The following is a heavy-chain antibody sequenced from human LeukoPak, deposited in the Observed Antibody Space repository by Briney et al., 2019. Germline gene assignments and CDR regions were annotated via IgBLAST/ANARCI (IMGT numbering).Heavy chain of an antibody. CDR1: GFTFSSYA. Sequence: GGSLRLSCEASGFTFSSYAMHWVRQAPGKGLEWVAVISYDGSNKNYADSVKGRFTISRDNSKNTLYLQMNSLRAEDTAVYYCARDREMATITFFDYWGQGTLVTVSS. V-gene: IGHV3-30*04. J-gene: IGHJ4*02. CDR2: ISYDGSNK. CDR3: ARDREMATITFFDY. D-gene: IGHD5-24*01.